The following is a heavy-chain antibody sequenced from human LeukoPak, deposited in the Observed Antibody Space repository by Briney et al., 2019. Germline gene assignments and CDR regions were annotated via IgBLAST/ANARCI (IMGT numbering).Heavy chain of an antibody. J-gene: IGHJ4*02. D-gene: IGHD2-2*01. V-gene: IGHV3-30*18. CDR2: ISYDGSNK. CDR1: GFTFSSYG. CDR3: AKVPYYCSSTSCPADDY. Sequence: GGSLRLSCAASGFTFSSYGMHWVRQAPGKGLEWVAVISYDGSNKYYVDSVKGRFTISRDNSKNTLYLQMNSLRAEDTAVYYCAKVPYYCSSTSCPADDYWGQGTLVTVSS.